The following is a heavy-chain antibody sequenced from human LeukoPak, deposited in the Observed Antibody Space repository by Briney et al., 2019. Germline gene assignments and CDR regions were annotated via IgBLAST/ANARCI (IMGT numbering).Heavy chain of an antibody. CDR2: INHSGSP. Sequence: SETLSLTCAVYGWSFSGYYWSWIRQPPGKGLEWIGEINHSGSPNYNPSLKSRVTISVDTSKNQFSLKLSSVTAAYTAVYYCARAGRVYYGSGSFDYWGQGTLVTVSS. J-gene: IGHJ4*02. CDR3: ARAGRVYYGSGSFDY. D-gene: IGHD3-10*01. V-gene: IGHV4-34*01. CDR1: GWSFSGYY.